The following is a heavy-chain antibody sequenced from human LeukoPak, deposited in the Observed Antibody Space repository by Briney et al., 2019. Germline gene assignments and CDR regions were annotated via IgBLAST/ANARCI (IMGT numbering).Heavy chain of an antibody. V-gene: IGHV3-30*02. CDR2: VRYDGSNT. D-gene: IGHD3-10*01. CDR3: AKDQRIYGILYYIYMDV. Sequence: PGGSLRLSCAASGFTFDDYAMHWVRQAPGKGLEWVAFVRYDGSNTYYADSVKGRFTISRDNSKNTLYLEMDSLRTEDTAVYYCAKDQRIYGILYYIYMDVWGKGTTVTISS. CDR1: GFTFDDYA. J-gene: IGHJ6*03.